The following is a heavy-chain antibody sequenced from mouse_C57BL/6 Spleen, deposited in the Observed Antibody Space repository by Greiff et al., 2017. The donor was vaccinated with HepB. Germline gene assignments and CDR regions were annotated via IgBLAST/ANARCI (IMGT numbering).Heavy chain of an antibody. CDR1: GYTFTDYN. Sequence: EVQLQQYGPELEKPGSSVKIHCKSSGYTFTDYNMDCLKQSHGKSLEWIGDINPNNGGTIYNQKFKGKATLTVDKSSSTAYMELRSLTSEDTAVYYCARSIYDGYYAMDYWGQGTSVTVSS. CDR3: ARSIYDGYYAMDY. V-gene: IGHV1-18*01. J-gene: IGHJ4*01. D-gene: IGHD2-3*01. CDR2: INPNNGGT.